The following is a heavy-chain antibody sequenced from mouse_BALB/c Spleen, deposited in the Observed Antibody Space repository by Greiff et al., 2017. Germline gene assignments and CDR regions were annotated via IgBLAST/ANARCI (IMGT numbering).Heavy chain of an antibody. Sequence: VQLQQSGTVLARPGASVKMSCKASGYTFTSYWMHWVKQRPGQGLEWIGAIYPGNSDTSYNQKFKGKAKLTAVTSTSTAYMELSSLTNEDSADYYSATRGLEEYYAMDYWGQGTSVTVSS. D-gene: IGHD3-1*01. V-gene: IGHV1-5*01. CDR1: GYTFTSYW. CDR3: ATRGLEEYYAMDY. J-gene: IGHJ4*01. CDR2: IYPGNSDT.